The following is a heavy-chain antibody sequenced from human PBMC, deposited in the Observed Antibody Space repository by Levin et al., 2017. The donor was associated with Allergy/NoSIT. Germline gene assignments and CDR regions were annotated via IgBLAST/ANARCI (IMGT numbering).Heavy chain of an antibody. Sequence: GGSLRLSCVASGFSLSGYSMNWVRQAPGKGLEWVSTISGSGTYINYVDSVKGRFAISRDDAKNSVYLQMNSLRDEDTAVYYCARDQGLAWGQGVLVTVSS. J-gene: IGHJ5*02. CDR1: GFSLSGYS. CDR3: ARDQGLA. V-gene: IGHV3-21*04. CDR2: ISGSGTYI.